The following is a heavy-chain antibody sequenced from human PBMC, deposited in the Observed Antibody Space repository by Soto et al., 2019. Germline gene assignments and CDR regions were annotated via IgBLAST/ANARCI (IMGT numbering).Heavy chain of an antibody. D-gene: IGHD1-1*01. V-gene: IGHV4-30-4*01. CDR1: GGSVSSGDYY. Sequence: SETLSLTCAVSGGSVSSGDYYWSWIRQPPGKGLEWIGYIYFSGNTYYNPSLRSRVTISLDTSKNQFSLNLSSVTAADTAVYYCARVTREREPTAWFHPSCQGTMLTV. J-gene: IGHJ5*02. CDR2: IYFSGNT. CDR3: ARVTREREPTAWFHP.